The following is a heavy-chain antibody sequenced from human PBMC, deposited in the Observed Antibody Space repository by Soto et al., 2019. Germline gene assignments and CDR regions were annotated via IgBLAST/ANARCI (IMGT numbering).Heavy chain of an antibody. CDR3: ARVGPQYSGYVGGNDY. CDR2: INAGNGNT. CDR1: GYTFTSYA. D-gene: IGHD5-12*01. V-gene: IGHV1-3*01. J-gene: IGHJ4*02. Sequence: ASVKVSCKASGYTFTSYAMHWVRQAPGQRLEWMGWINAGNGNTKYSQKFQGRVTITRDTSASTAYMELSSLRSEDTAVYYCARVGPQYSGYVGGNDYWGQGTLVTVSS.